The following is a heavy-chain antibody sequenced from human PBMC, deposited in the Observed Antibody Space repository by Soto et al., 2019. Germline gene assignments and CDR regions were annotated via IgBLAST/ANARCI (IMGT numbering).Heavy chain of an antibody. D-gene: IGHD3-3*01. CDR1: GYTFTCYF. V-gene: IGHV1-2*02. CDR2: INPNSGAT. Sequence: ASVKVSCKASGYTFTCYFMHWVRQSPGEGLEWMGWINPNSGATKYAPKFQGRVTMTRDTSNRTAYLELSSLRSEDTAVYYCARGGEYDFRFWFDPWGQGTLVTVSS. J-gene: IGHJ5*02. CDR3: ARGGEYDFRFWFDP.